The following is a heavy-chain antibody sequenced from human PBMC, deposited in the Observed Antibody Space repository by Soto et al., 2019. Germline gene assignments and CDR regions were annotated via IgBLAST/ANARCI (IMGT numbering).Heavy chain of an antibody. CDR3: ARSATTIFGVVPTAY. CDR1: GGSISSYY. Sequence: SETLSLTCTVSGGSISSYYWSWIRQPPGKGLEWIGYIYYSGSTNYNPSLKSRVTISVDTSKNQFSLKLSSVTAADTAVYYCARSATTIFGVVPTAYWGQGTLVTVSS. V-gene: IGHV4-59*01. J-gene: IGHJ4*02. CDR2: IYYSGST. D-gene: IGHD3-3*01.